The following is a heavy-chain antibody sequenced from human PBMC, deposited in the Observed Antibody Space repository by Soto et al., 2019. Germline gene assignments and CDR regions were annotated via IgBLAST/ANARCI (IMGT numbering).Heavy chain of an antibody. Sequence: ASVKVSCKASGYTFTSYYMHWVRQAPGQGLEWMGIINPSGGSTSYAQKVQGRGTMTRDTSTSTVYMELSSLRSEDTAVDYCGSDVSGETTSVFDFWAQGTMVPVSS. CDR1: GYTFTSYY. CDR2: INPSGGST. CDR3: GSDVSGETTSVFDF. V-gene: IGHV1-46*03. D-gene: IGHD1-7*01. J-gene: IGHJ3*01.